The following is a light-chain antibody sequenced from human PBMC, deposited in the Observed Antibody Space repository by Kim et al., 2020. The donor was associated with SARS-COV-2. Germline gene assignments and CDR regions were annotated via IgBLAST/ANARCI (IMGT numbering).Light chain of an antibody. V-gene: IGLV6-57*03. Sequence: KTVTTSCTRSSGSIARTYVQRYQQRPDSAPTTMIYEDNHRPPAVPDRFSGSIDSSSNSASLTISGLKAEDEADYYCQSYDSSNRGVFGGGTQLTVL. CDR3: QSYDSSNRGV. J-gene: IGLJ3*02. CDR2: EDN. CDR1: SGSIARTY.